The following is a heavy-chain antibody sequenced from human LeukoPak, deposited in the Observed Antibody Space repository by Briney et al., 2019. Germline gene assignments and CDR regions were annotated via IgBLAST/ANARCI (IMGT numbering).Heavy chain of an antibody. CDR2: ISAYNCNT. Sequence: ASVKVSCKSSGWTFTSYGISWVRQAPGKGLEGMGWISAYNCNTNYAQKLQGRVTMTTDTSTRTAYMELRRLRSDDTAVYYCARRDSSGYYDGMDVWGQGTTVTVSS. V-gene: IGHV1-18*01. CDR1: GWTFTSYG. CDR3: ARRDSSGYYDGMDV. J-gene: IGHJ6*02. D-gene: IGHD3-22*01.